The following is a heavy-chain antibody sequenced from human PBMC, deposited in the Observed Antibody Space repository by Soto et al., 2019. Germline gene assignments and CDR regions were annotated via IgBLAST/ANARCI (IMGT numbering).Heavy chain of an antibody. J-gene: IGHJ6*02. CDR2: ISYDGSNK. Sequence: QVQLVESGGGVVQPGRSLRLSCAASGFTFSSYGMHWVRQAPGKGLEWVAVISYDGSNKYYADSVKGRFTISRDNSKNTLYLQMNSLRAEYSAVYYCAKDGVPAAYYYYYGMDVWGQGTTVTVSS. V-gene: IGHV3-30*18. D-gene: IGHD2-2*01. CDR1: GFTFSSYG. CDR3: AKDGVPAAYYYYYGMDV.